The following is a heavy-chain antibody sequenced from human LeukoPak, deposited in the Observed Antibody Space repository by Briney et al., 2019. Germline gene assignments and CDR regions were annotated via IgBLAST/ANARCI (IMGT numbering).Heavy chain of an antibody. V-gene: IGHV3-7*01. J-gene: IGHJ4*02. D-gene: IGHD1-26*01. CDR3: ARSGSDFDY. CDR2: IKEDGSEI. Sequence: GGSLRLSCAASGFTFTTYWMSWVRPAPEKGLEWVANIKEDGSEIHYVDSVKGRFTISRDNAENSLYLQMDSLRAEDTAVYYCARSGSDFDYGGQGTLVTVSS. CDR1: GFTFTTYW.